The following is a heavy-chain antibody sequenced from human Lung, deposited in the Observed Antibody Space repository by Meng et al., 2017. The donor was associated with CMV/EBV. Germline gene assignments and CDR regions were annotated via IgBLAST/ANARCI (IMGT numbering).Heavy chain of an antibody. Sequence: GGSLRLXCAASGSTFEDYGMSWVRQVPGKGLEWVSSIIWNGAGTSYADSVKGRFIISRDNAKNSLYLQMNSLRAEDTALYYCARDRVSSEYYLDNWGQGTXVTVSS. J-gene: IGHJ4*02. V-gene: IGHV3-20*04. CDR1: GSTFEDYG. D-gene: IGHD3-10*01. CDR3: ARDRVSSEYYLDN. CDR2: IIWNGAGT.